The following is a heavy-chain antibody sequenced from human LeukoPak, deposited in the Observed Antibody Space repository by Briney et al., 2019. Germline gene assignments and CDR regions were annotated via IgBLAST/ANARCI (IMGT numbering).Heavy chain of an antibody. V-gene: IGHV1-69*13. Sequence: GASVKVSCTASGGTFSIYAISWVRQAPGQGLEWMGGIIPIFGTANYAQKFQGRVTITADESTSTAYMELSSLRSEDTAVYYCASPFPFHTAMVPIYYYGMDVWGQGTTVTVSS. CDR3: ASPFPFHTAMVPIYYYGMDV. D-gene: IGHD5-18*01. CDR2: IIPIFGTA. J-gene: IGHJ6*02. CDR1: GGTFSIYA.